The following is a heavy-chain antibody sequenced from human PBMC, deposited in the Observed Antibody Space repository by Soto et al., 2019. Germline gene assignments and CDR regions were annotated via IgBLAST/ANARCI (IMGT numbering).Heavy chain of an antibody. Sequence: QVQLVQSGAVVRKPGASVKVSCNVTGYTFSGHYLHWVRQAPGQGLEWMGWINPKSGGTNYGQKLQDRVTMTADTYGSAASMELTSLRYDDTAVFYCARGLYSSPAYFFDSWGQGTLVTVSS. CDR3: ARGLYSSPAYFFDS. CDR1: GYTFSGHY. J-gene: IGHJ4*01. CDR2: INPKSGGT. D-gene: IGHD6-13*01. V-gene: IGHV1-2*02.